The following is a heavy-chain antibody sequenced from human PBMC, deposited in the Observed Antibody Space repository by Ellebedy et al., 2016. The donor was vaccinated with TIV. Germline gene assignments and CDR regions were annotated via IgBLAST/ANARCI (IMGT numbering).Heavy chain of an antibody. J-gene: IGHJ5*02. D-gene: IGHD4-17*01. CDR2: TRYDESRR. Sequence: PGGSLRLSCAASGFAFSNFGMHWVRQAPGKGLEWVAFTRYDESRRYYAESVKGRFTISRDNSKNTLYLQMNSLRVEDTAVYYCARRGSYGDYAVQINSWFDPWGQGTLVTVSS. CDR1: GFAFSNFG. CDR3: ARRGSYGDYAVQINSWFDP. V-gene: IGHV3-30*02.